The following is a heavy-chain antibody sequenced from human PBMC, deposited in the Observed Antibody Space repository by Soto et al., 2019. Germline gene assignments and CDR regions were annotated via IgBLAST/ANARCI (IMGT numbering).Heavy chain of an antibody. Sequence: SLKISCQWSLYSFTSYWIGLVRHLPLKGLEWMGIIYPGDSDTRYSPSFQGQVTISADKSISTAYLKWSSLKASDTAMYYCARHVTVGGYYYGMDVWGQGTTVTVSS. CDR1: LYSFTSYW. D-gene: IGHD3-16*01. CDR2: IYPGDSDT. J-gene: IGHJ6*02. CDR3: ARHVTVGGYYYGMDV. V-gene: IGHV5-51*01.